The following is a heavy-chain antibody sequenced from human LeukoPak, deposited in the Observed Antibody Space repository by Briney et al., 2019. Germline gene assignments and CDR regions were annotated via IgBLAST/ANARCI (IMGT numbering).Heavy chain of an antibody. D-gene: IGHD3-22*01. J-gene: IGHJ4*02. CDR2: ISKDGVYQ. CDR3: ARDKYYYDSLDY. Sequence: GGSLRLSCAASGFTFSSYGMHWVRQAPGKGLEWVAVISKDGVYQHYEDSLKGRFTISRDNSKNTLYLQMNSLRAEDTAVYYCARDKYYYDSLDYWGQGTLVTVSS. CDR1: GFTFSSYG. V-gene: IGHV3-30*19.